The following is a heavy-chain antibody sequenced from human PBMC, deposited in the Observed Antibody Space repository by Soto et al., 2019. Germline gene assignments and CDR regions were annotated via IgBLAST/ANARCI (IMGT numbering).Heavy chain of an antibody. J-gene: IGHJ4*02. D-gene: IGHD3-9*01. Sequence: SETLSLTCAVSGGSISSSSYYWGWIRQPPGKGLEWIGSIYYSGSTYYNPSLKSRVTISVDTSKNQFSLKLSSVTAADTAVYYCATEGLDYDILTGYQSDYWGQGTLVTVS. CDR1: GGSISSSSYY. CDR2: IYYSGST. V-gene: IGHV4-39*01. CDR3: ATEGLDYDILTGYQSDY.